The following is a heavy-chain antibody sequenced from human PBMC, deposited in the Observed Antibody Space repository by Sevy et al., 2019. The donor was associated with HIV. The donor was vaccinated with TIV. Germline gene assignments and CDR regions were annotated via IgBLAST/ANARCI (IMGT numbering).Heavy chain of an antibody. Sequence: GGSLRLSCAVSGFSFDSYGMTWVRQAPGKGLEWVSAISGSGTRTYYADSVKGRFIISRDNSKNTLDLQMNSLRAEDPGIYYCAKGGGGHYDPDEIAYYFYYYNMDVWGKGTTVTVSS. CDR1: GFSFDSYG. CDR2: ISGSGTRT. J-gene: IGHJ6*03. D-gene: IGHD3-22*01. CDR3: AKGGGGHYDPDEIAYYFYYYNMDV. V-gene: IGHV3-23*01.